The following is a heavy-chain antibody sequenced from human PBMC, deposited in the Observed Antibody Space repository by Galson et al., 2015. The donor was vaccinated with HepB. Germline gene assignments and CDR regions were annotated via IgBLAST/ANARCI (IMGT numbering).Heavy chain of an antibody. D-gene: IGHD3-10*01. V-gene: IGHV1-2*06. CDR3: ARDSASYGSGSYFGWFDP. J-gene: IGHJ5*02. Sequence: SVKVSCKASGYTFTGYYMHWVRQAPGQGLEWMGRINPNSGGTNYAQKFQGRVTMTRDTSISTAYMELSRLRSNDTAVYYCARDSASYGSGSYFGWFDPWGQGTLVTVSS. CDR1: GYTFTGYY. CDR2: INPNSGGT.